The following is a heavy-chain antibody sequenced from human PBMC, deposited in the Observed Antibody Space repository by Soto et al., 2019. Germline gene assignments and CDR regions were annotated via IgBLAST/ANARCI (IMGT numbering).Heavy chain of an antibody. CDR3: ATYGGDSGGYEYFQR. CDR1: GFTFTSYG. D-gene: IGHD4-17*01. CDR2: ISGSSDT. Sequence: EVQLLESGGGLEPPGGSLRLSCVTSGFTFTSYGMSWVRQAPGKGLEWVSAISGSSDTYYPDSVKGRFTISRDNSRSTLYLQMNSLRAEDTAVYYCATYGGDSGGYEYFQRWGQGCLVTVSP. J-gene: IGHJ1*01. V-gene: IGHV3-23*01.